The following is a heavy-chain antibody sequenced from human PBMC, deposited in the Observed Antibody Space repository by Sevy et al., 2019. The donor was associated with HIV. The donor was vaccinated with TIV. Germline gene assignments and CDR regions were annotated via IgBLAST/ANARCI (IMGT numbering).Heavy chain of an antibody. V-gene: IGHV3-30*04. D-gene: IGHD1-26*01. J-gene: IGHJ1*01. CDR3: ARGENDDEFFQY. CDR1: GYTLSEFS. CDR2: TSYDGSHK. Sequence: SCKVSGYTLSEFSMHWVRQAPGKGLEWVAVTSYDGSHKYYADSVKGRFTVSRDNSRNILSLEMSSLRRDDTAVYYCARGENDDEFFQYWGQGTLVTVSS.